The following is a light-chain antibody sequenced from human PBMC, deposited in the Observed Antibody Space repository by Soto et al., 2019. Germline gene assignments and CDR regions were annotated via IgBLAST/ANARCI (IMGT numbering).Light chain of an antibody. J-gene: IGLJ2*01. Sequence: SYELTQPPSVSVAPGQTARMTCGGNNIGSKAVHWYQQKPGQAPVLVVYDDTDRPSWIPERFSGSNSGNTATLTISRVEAADEADYYCQVWDSSSDHVVFGGGTK. CDR1: NIGSKA. CDR2: DDT. V-gene: IGLV3-21*02. CDR3: QVWDSSSDHVV.